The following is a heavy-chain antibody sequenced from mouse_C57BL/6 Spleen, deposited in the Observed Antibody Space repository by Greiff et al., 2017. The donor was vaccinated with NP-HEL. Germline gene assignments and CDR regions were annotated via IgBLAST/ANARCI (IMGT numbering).Heavy chain of an antibody. CDR1: GYAFSSSW. V-gene: IGHV1-82*01. J-gene: IGHJ2*01. D-gene: IGHD2-4*01. CDR2: IYPGDGDT. Sequence: QVQLQQSGPELVKPGASVKISCKASGYAFSSSWMNWVKQRPGKGLEWIGRIYPGDGDTNYNGKFKGKATLTADKSSSTAYMQLSSLTSEDSAVYFCARGGITRYYCDYWGQGTTLTVSS. CDR3: ARGGITRYYCDY.